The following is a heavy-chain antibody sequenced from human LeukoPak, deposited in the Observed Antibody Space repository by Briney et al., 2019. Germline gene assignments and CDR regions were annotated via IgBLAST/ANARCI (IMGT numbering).Heavy chain of an antibody. J-gene: IGHJ4*02. V-gene: IGHV1-18*01. Sequence: GASVTVSCKASGYTFTSYGISWVRQAPGQGLEWMGWISAYNGNTNYAQKLQGRVTMTTDTSTSTAYMELRSLRSDDTAVYYCARGYSKAYSGYDFRPFDYWGQGTLVTVSS. CDR1: GYTFTSYG. D-gene: IGHD5-12*01. CDR3: ARGYSKAYSGYDFRPFDY. CDR2: ISAYNGNT.